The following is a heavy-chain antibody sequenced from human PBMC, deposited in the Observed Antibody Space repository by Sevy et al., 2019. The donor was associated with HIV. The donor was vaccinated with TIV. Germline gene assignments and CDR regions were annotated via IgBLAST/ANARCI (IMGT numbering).Heavy chain of an antibody. CDR3: ARDHGYSNGWFPYYYYYGMDV. CDR1: GGSISSDNYY. V-gene: IGHV4-31*03. Sequence: SETLSLTCTVSGGSISSDNYYWTWIRQHPGKGLEWIGYIYYSGNTYYNPSLKSRVSISIDKSKNQFSLRLSSVTAADTAVYYCARDHGYSNGWFPYYYYYGMDVWGQWTTVTVSS. J-gene: IGHJ6*02. D-gene: IGHD5-18*01. CDR2: IYYSGNT.